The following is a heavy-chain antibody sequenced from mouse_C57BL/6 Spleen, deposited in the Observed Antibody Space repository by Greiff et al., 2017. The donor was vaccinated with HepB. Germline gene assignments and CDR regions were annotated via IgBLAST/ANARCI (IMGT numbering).Heavy chain of an antibody. V-gene: IGHV1-4*01. CDR1: GYTFTSYT. J-gene: IGHJ2*01. CDR3: ARSDDYDEGYFDY. CDR2: INPSSGYT. D-gene: IGHD2-4*01. Sequence: LEESGAELARPGASVKMSCKASGYTFTSYTMHWVKQRPGQGLEWIGYINPSSGYTKYNQKFKDKATLTADKSSSTAYMQLSSLTSEDSAVYYCARSDDYDEGYFDYWGQGTTLTVSS.